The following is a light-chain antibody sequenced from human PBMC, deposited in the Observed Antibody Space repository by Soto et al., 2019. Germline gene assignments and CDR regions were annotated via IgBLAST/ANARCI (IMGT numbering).Light chain of an antibody. J-gene: IGLJ2*01. Sequence: QSVLTQPPSASGTPGQRVTISCSGSSSNIGSKYTYCYQQFPGTAPKLLIYKNNQRPSGVPARFSGSKSVISASLAISGLRSEDEADYYCASWDASLSGRLFGGGTKVTVL. CDR1: SSNIGSKY. V-gene: IGLV1-47*01. CDR2: KNN. CDR3: ASWDASLSGRL.